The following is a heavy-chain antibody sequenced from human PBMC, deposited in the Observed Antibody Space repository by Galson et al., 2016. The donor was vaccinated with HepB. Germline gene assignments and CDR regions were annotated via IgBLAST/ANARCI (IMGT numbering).Heavy chain of an antibody. CDR3: ARRSYDNSPLNY. D-gene: IGHD3-22*01. CDR1: GGSVSSGGYY. CDR2: IFYSGGT. Sequence: SETLSLTCTVSGGSVSSGGYYWTWIRQPPGKGLESIGYIFYSGGTNSNPSLRSRVTISVDRSKNQFSLKLRSVTAADTAVYYCARRSYDNSPLNYWGQGTLVTVSP. V-gene: IGHV4-61*08. J-gene: IGHJ4*02.